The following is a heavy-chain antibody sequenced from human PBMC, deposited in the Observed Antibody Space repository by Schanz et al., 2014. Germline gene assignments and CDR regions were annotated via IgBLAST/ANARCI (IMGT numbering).Heavy chain of an antibody. CDR3: AKDRSWDYDSSGYFDY. CDR2: ISGGGGTT. Sequence: EVQLLESGGGWVQPGGSLRLSCAASGFTFSSYAMSWVRQAPGKGLEWVSAISGGGGTTYYADSVKGRFTISRDNSKNTLYLQMNSLRAEDTAVYYCAKDRSWDYDSSGYFDYWGQGTLVTVSS. J-gene: IGHJ4*02. D-gene: IGHD3-22*01. V-gene: IGHV3-23*01. CDR1: GFTFSSYA.